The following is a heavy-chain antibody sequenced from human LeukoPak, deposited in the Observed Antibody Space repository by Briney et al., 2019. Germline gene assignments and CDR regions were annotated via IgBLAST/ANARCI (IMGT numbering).Heavy chain of an antibody. D-gene: IGHD1-7*01. CDR2: ITAYDGNT. Sequence: ASVKVSCKASGHTFSRYGITWVRQAPGQGLEWMGWITAYDGNTNFAQNFQARVTMTTDTSTNTAYMELRSLRSDDTAVYYCARQSFIAGDNWNYVLNGDDALDIWGQGTMVTVSS. J-gene: IGHJ3*02. CDR1: GHTFSRYG. V-gene: IGHV1-18*01. CDR3: ARQSFIAGDNWNYVLNGDDALDI.